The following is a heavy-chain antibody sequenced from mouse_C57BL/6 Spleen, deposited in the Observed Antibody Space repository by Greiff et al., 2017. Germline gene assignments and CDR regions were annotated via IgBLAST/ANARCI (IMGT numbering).Heavy chain of an antibody. CDR2: IDPNGGGT. CDR1: GYTFTSYW. J-gene: IGHJ3*01. CDR3: ARESGGYYACFAY. Sequence: QVQLQQPGAELVRPGASVKLSCKASGYTFTSYWMHWVKQRPGRGLEWIGRIDPNGGGTKYNEKFKGKATLTVDKPSSTAYMQLSSLTSEASAVYYCARESGGYYACFAYWGQGTLVTVSA. D-gene: IGHD2-3*01. V-gene: IGHV1-72*01.